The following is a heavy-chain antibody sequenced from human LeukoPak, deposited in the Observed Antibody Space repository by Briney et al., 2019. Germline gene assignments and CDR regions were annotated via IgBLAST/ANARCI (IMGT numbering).Heavy chain of an antibody. CDR1: GFTFRSYA. CDR2: ILYDGSNQ. V-gene: IGHV3-30-3*01. CDR3: AKRPDDYSYGMDV. Sequence: GGSLRLSCAASGFTFRSYAMHWVRQAPGKGLEWVAVILYDGSNQYYADSVKGRFTISRDNSKNTLYLQMNSLRPEDTAVYYCAKRPDDYSYGMDVWGQGTTVTVSS. J-gene: IGHJ6*02.